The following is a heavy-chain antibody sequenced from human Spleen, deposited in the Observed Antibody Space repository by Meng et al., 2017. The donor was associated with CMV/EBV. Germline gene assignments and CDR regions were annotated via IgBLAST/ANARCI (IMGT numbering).Heavy chain of an antibody. J-gene: IGHJ4*02. CDR1: GFTFNTHW. CDR3: ARDQGLYYFDY. Sequence: GGSLRLSCAASGFTFNTHWMHWVRQAPGKGLVWVSRINSDGSSRTDADSVKGRFTISRDNAKNTLYLQMNSLRAEDTAVYYCARDQGLYYFDYWGQGTLVTVSS. CDR2: INSDGSSR. V-gene: IGHV3-74*01.